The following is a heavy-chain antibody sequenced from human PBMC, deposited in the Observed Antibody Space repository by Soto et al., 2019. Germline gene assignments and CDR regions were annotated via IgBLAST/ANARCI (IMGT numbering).Heavy chain of an antibody. CDR3: AMWDQHYNSSGH. J-gene: IGHJ4*02. CDR2: ISAYNGNT. CDR1: GYTFTSYG. D-gene: IGHD3-22*01. V-gene: IGHV1-18*01. Sequence: ASVKVSCKASGYTFTSYGISWVRQAPGQGLEWMGWISAYNGNTNYAQKLQGRVTMTTDTSTSTAYMELRSLRSDDTAVYYCAMWDQHYNSSGHWGQGTLVTVSS.